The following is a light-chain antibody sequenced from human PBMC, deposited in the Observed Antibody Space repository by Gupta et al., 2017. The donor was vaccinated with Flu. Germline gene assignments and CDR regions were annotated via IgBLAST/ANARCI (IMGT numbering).Light chain of an antibody. J-gene: IGLJ3*02. CDR1: TNNIGSKV. Sequence: TISCSGSTNNIGSKVVSWYQRHAGTASKRLIYNDHQRPSGIVDRCSGCKSGTSAALAIRGLQSEDEADDYCAAWDDTRSGLWVIGGGTKLTVL. CDR2: NDH. V-gene: IGLV1-44*01. CDR3: AAWDDTRSGLWV.